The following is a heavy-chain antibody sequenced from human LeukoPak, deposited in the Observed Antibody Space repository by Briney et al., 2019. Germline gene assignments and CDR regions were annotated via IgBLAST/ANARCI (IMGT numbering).Heavy chain of an antibody. CDR2: IYYSGST. V-gene: IGHV4-59*08. J-gene: IGHJ3*02. CDR1: GGSISSYY. D-gene: IGHD3-9*01. Sequence: SETLSLTCTVSGGSISSYYWSWIRQPPGKGLEWIGSIYYSGSTNYNPSLKSRVTISVDTSKNQFSLKLSSVTAADTAVYYCARLSNGYYDILTGLRGAFDIWGQGTMVTVSS. CDR3: ARLSNGYYDILTGLRGAFDI.